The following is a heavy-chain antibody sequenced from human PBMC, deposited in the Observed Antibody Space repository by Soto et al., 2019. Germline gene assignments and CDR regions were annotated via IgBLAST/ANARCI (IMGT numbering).Heavy chain of an antibody. CDR3: AKDKETGDYDDSSAF. CDR2: ISGSGATT. V-gene: IGHV3-23*01. D-gene: IGHD3-22*01. CDR1: GFTFSSYA. J-gene: IGHJ4*02. Sequence: HPGGSLRLSCAASGFTFSSYAMSWVRQAPGKGLEWVSSISGSGATTYYADSVKGRFTISRDNFKNTLYLQMNSLRAEDTAVYYCAKDKETGDYDDSSAFGGLGTLVTVSS.